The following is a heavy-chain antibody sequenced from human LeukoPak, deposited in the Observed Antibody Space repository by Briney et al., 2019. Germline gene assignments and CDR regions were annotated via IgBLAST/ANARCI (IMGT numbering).Heavy chain of an antibody. V-gene: IGHV3-7*01. CDR2: IKQDGSEK. J-gene: IGHJ4*02. D-gene: IGHD1-1*01. CDR3: ARARVGTLDY. CDR1: GFTLSNAW. Sequence: GGSLRLSCAASGFTLSNAWMSWVRQAPGKGLEWVANIKQDGSEKYYVDSVKGRFTISRDNAKNSLYLQMNSLRAEDTAVYYCARARVGTLDYWGQGTLVTVSS.